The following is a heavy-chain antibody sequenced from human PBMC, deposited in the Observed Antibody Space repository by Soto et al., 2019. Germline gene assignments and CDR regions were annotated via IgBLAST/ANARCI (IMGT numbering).Heavy chain of an antibody. CDR3: ARVQITMMVVVRKHYGMDV. Sequence: PGGSLRLSCAASGFTFSDYYMSWIRQAPGKGLEWVSYISSSGSTIYYADSVKGRFTISRDNAKNSLYLQMNSLRAEDTAVYYCARVQITMMVVVRKHYGMDVWGQGTTVTVSS. V-gene: IGHV3-11*01. CDR1: GFTFSDYY. J-gene: IGHJ6*02. CDR2: ISSSGSTI. D-gene: IGHD3-22*01.